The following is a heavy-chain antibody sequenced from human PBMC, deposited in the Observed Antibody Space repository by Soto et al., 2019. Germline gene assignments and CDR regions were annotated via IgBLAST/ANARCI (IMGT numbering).Heavy chain of an antibody. CDR3: ARDYGSGSYDHYGMNV. J-gene: IGHJ6*04. V-gene: IGHV1-2*02. Sequence: SVKVSSKASGYTFTDYYMHWVRQSPGQGLEWMGWINPNSGGTNYAQKFQGRVTMTRYTSISTAYMELSRLRSDDTAVYYCARDYGSGSYDHYGMNVWGEGTKVTFSA. D-gene: IGHD3-10*01. CDR1: GYTFTDYY. CDR2: INPNSGGT.